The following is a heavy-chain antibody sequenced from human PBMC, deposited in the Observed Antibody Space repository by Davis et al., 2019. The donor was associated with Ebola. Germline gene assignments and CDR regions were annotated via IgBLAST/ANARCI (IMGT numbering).Heavy chain of an antibody. V-gene: IGHV4-59*01. Sequence: GSLRLSCTVSGGSISSYYWSWIRQPPGKGLEWIGYIYYSGSTNYNPSLKSRVTISVDTSKNQFSLKLSSVTAADTAVYYCARGMVARKREENYYFDYWGQGTLVTVSS. CDR3: ARGMVARKREENYYFDY. CDR2: IYYSGST. D-gene: IGHD5-12*01. J-gene: IGHJ4*02. CDR1: GGSISSYY.